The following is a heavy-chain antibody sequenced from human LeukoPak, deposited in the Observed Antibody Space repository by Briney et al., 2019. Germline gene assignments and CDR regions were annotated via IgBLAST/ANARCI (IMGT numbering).Heavy chain of an antibody. D-gene: IGHD7-27*01. V-gene: IGHV5-51*01. J-gene: IGHJ4*02. CDR1: VYRFTVFC. CDR3: ARLALLTGANY. Sequence: VESLKISCKGSVYRFTVFCTGLGREMPGKGLEWMGFIYPSDSETRYSPSFQGQVTISADKSITTAFLQWSSLKAWGTAMYYCARLALLTGANYWGQRTLVTVSS. CDR2: IYPSDSET.